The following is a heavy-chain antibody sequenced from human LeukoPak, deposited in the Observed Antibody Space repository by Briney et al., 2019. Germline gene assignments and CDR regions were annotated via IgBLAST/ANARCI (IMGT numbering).Heavy chain of an antibody. CDR1: GYTFTGYY. CDR3: ARAIYMVRGSYFDY. Sequence: ASVTVSCKASGYTFTGYYMHWVRQAPGQGLEWMGWINPNSGGTNYAQKFQGRVTMTRDTSISTAYMELSRLRSDDTAVYYCARAIYMVRGSYFDYWGQGTLVTVSS. D-gene: IGHD3-10*01. CDR2: INPNSGGT. J-gene: IGHJ4*02. V-gene: IGHV1-2*02.